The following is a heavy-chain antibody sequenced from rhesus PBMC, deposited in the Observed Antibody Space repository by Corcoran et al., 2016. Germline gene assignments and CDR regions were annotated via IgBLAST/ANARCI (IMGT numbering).Heavy chain of an antibody. CDR3: ARELQYLDWLSDFDY. D-gene: IGHD3-3*01. CDR2: IYGNSAST. V-gene: IGHV4-73*01. Sequence: QVQLQQWGEGLVKPSATLSLTCAVYGGSISGYYYWSWIRQPPGKGLEWIGYIYGNSASTNYNPSLKNRVTISKDTSKNQFSLKLSSVTAADTAVYYCARELQYLDWLSDFDYWGQGVLVTVSS. CDR1: GGSISGYYY. J-gene: IGHJ4*01.